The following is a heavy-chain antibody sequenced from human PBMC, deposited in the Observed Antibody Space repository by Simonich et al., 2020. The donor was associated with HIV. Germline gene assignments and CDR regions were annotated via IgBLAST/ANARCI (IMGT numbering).Heavy chain of an antibody. CDR3: AREGSQLEDALDI. D-gene: IGHD1-1*01. CDR2: INTNTGGT. CDR1: GSTFTAYH. Sequence: QVQLVQSAAVVKKPGASVKVSCKASGSTFTAYHIHWVRRAPGQGLEWMGWINTNTGGTESIEKFQGRVTMTRDTSITTAYMEVTSLNSADAAVYYCAREGSQLEDALDIWGQGTMVTVSS. V-gene: IGHV1-2*02. J-gene: IGHJ3*02.